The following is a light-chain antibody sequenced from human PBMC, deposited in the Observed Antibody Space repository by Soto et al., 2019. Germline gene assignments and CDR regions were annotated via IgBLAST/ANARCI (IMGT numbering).Light chain of an antibody. CDR2: DAS. CDR3: QQRSNWPSIT. V-gene: IGKV3-11*01. Sequence: EIVLTQSPATPSLSPGERATLSCRASQSVSSYLAWYQQKPGQAPRLLIYDASNRATGIPARFSGSGSGTDFTLTISSLEPEDFAVYYCQQRSNWPSITFGQGTRLDIK. J-gene: IGKJ5*01. CDR1: QSVSSY.